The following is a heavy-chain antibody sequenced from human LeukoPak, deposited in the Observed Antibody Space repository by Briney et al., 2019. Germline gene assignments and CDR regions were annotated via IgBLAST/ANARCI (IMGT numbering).Heavy chain of an antibody. Sequence: ASVKVSCKASGYTFTGYYMHWVRQAPGQGLEWMGWINPNSGGTNYAQKFQGRVTMTRDTSISTAYMELSRLRSDDTAVYYCARESVTAMEHYFDYWGQGALVTVSS. CDR3: ARESVTAMEHYFDY. CDR1: GYTFTGYY. J-gene: IGHJ4*02. V-gene: IGHV1-2*02. CDR2: INPNSGGT. D-gene: IGHD5-18*01.